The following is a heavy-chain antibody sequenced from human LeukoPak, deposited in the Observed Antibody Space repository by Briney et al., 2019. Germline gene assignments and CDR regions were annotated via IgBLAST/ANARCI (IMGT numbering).Heavy chain of an antibody. J-gene: IGHJ5*02. Sequence: ASVKVSCKASGYTFTGYYMHWVRQAPGQGLEWMGWINPNSGGTNYAQKFQGRVTMTRDTSIRTAYMELSRLRSADTAVYYCARDLSSSWYNWCDPWGQGTLVTVSS. V-gene: IGHV1-2*02. CDR1: GYTFTGYY. CDR3: ARDLSSSWYNWCDP. D-gene: IGHD6-6*01. CDR2: INPNSGGT.